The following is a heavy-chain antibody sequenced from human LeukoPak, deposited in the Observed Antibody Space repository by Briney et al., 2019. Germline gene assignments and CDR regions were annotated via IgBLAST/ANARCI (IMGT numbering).Heavy chain of an antibody. CDR2: INPSSGGT. Sequence: ASVKVSCKASGYTFTSYYMHWVRQAPGQGLEWMGWINPSSGGTNSAQKFQGRVTMTRDTSIDTAYMELSRLRSDDTAVYYCARDSGGSGSYYYMDVWGKGTTVTVSS. CDR1: GYTFTSYY. J-gene: IGHJ6*03. V-gene: IGHV1-2*02. D-gene: IGHD3-10*01. CDR3: ARDSGGSGSYYYMDV.